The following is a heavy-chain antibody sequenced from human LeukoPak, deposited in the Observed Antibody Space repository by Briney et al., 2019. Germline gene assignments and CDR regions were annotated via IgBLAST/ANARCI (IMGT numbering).Heavy chain of an antibody. J-gene: IGHJ4*02. CDR1: GFIFTNDW. V-gene: IGHV3-7*01. CDR3: SRVGPGGAGAFDY. D-gene: IGHD6-13*01. Sequence: PGGSLRLSCAASGFIFTNDWMSWIRQAPGKGLERVANVKQDGSEKDYVDSVKGRFTISRDNAKNLLYLQMNSLRTEDTAVYYCSRVGPGGAGAFDYWGQGTLATVSS. CDR2: VKQDGSEK.